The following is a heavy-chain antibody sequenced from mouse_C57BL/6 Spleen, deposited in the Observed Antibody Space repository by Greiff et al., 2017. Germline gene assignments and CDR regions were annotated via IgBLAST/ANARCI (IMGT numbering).Heavy chain of an antibody. Sequence: QVQLQQPGAELVMPGASVKLSCKASGYNFTSYWMHWVKQRPGQGLEWIGEIDPSDSYTNYNPKFKGKSTITVDKSSSTAYMQLSSLTSEDSAVYYCARRGYDYDWYLDVWGPGTTVTVSS. V-gene: IGHV1-69*01. J-gene: IGHJ1*01. D-gene: IGHD2-4*01. CDR2: IDPSDSYT. CDR1: GYNFTSYW. CDR3: ARRGYDYDWYLDV.